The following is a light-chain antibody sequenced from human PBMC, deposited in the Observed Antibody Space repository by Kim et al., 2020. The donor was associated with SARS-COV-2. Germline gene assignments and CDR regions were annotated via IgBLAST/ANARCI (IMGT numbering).Light chain of an antibody. CDR1: QSVRSN. Sequence: VSPGDRATLSCRASQSVRSNLAWYQQKPGQAPRLFIYSASTRATGIPARFSGSGSGTEFTLTISSLQSEDFAVYYCQQYDNWPPLTFGGGTKVEI. CDR3: QQYDNWPPLT. J-gene: IGKJ4*01. V-gene: IGKV3-15*01. CDR2: SAS.